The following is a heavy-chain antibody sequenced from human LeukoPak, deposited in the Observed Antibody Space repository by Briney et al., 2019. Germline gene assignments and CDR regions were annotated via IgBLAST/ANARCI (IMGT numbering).Heavy chain of an antibody. D-gene: IGHD2-15*01. CDR1: GYTFTGYH. V-gene: IGHV1-2*02. CDR3: TRDGVATDAFDI. J-gene: IGHJ3*02. Sequence: ASVKVSCKASGYTFTGYHMHWVRQASGQGLEWMGWINPNSGGTNYAQKFQGRVTMTRDTSISTAYMELSRLRSDDTAVYYCTRDGVATDAFDIWGQGTMVTVSS. CDR2: INPNSGGT.